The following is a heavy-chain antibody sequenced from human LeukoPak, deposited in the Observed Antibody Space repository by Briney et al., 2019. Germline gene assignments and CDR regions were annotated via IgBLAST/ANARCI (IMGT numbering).Heavy chain of an antibody. CDR1: GFTFSSYE. Sequence: GGSLRPSCAASGFTFSSYEMNWVRQAPGKGLEWVSYISTSGNTRYYADSVKGRFTISRDNAKNSLYLQMNSLRVEDTAVYYCVRDKEVVTGIGWFDPWGQGTLVTVSS. V-gene: IGHV3-48*03. J-gene: IGHJ5*02. CDR3: VRDKEVVTGIGWFDP. CDR2: ISTSGNTR. D-gene: IGHD2-21*02.